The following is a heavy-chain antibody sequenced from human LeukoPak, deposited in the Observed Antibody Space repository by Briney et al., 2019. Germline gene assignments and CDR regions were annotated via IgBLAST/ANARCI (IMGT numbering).Heavy chain of an antibody. CDR1: GYTFTGYY. CDR3: ARASSYYDSSGMIFDH. CDR2: INPGSGGT. J-gene: IGHJ4*02. Sequence: ASVKVSCKASGYTFTGYYIHWVRQAPGQGLEWMGWINPGSGGTDYAQKFQGRVTVSRDTSISTAYVELSSLRSDDTAVYYCARASSYYDSSGMIFDHWGQGSLATVSS. D-gene: IGHD3-22*01. V-gene: IGHV1-2*02.